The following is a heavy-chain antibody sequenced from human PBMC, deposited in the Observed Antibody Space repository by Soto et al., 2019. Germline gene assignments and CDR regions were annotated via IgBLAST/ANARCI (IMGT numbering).Heavy chain of an antibody. J-gene: IGHJ4*02. V-gene: IGHV1-69*02. D-gene: IGHD4-4*01. Sequence: QVQLVQSGAEVKRPGSSVKVSCKASGDTFSFYSINWVRQAPGLGLEWMGRVNPSLSLSNYAQRFQGRVTMIAHKTTSTAAIGVCIMSLETTASKNCTTSNATRDPHFDCSGQGPHVTV. CDR1: GDTFSFYS. CDR3: TTSNATRDPHFDC. CDR2: VNPSLSLS.